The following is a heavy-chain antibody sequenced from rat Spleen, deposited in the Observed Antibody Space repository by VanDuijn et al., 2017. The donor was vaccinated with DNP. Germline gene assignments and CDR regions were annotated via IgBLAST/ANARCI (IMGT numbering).Heavy chain of an antibody. Sequence: EVQLQESGPGLVKPSQSLSLTCSVTGYSITSSYRWNWIRKFPGNQMEWIGHISYSGSTTYNPSLKSRISITRDTSKNQFFLHLNSVTTEDTATYYCARWSDYFDYWGQGVMVTVSS. CDR2: ISYSGST. V-gene: IGHV3-1*01. CDR3: ARWSDYFDY. CDR1: GYSITSSY. J-gene: IGHJ2*01.